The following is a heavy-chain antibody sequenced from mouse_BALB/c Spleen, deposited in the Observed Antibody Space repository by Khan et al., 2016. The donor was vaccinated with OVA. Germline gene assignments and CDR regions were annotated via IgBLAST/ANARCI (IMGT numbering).Heavy chain of an antibody. CDR3: TRHGYVAWFTY. J-gene: IGHJ3*01. CDR1: GYSFTSYY. CDR2: IDPFSGRT. V-gene: IGHV1S135*01. D-gene: IGHD2-2*01. Sequence: VQLKQSGPELMKPGASVKISCKASGYSFTSYYIHWVMQSHGKSLEWIGYIDPFSGRTTYNQKFKGKATLTVDKSSSTAHIHLSNLTSEDSAVYYCTRHGYVAWFTYWGQGTLVTVSA.